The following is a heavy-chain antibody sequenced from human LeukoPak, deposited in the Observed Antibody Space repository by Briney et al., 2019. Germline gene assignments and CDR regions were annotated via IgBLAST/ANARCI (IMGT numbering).Heavy chain of an antibody. D-gene: IGHD4-17*01. J-gene: IGHJ4*02. CDR1: GGSISSYY. CDR2: IYYSGKT. V-gene: IGHV4-59*01. CDR3: ARVEDDYGYYTIDY. Sequence: PSETLSLTCTVSGGSISSYYWSWIRQPPGKGLEWIAYIYYSGKTNYNPSLKRRVSMAVDTSKNQFSLKLSSVTAADTAVYYCARVEDDYGYYTIDYWGQGTLVTVSS.